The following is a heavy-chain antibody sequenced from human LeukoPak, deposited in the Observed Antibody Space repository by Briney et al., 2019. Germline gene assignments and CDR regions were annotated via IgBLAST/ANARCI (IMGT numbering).Heavy chain of an antibody. CDR1: GGSISGYY. D-gene: IGHD4-17*01. V-gene: IGHV4-59*08. CDR3: ARSHFGDFYYFEK. CDR2: IYDTGST. Sequence: SETLSLTCIVSGGSISGYYWSWIRQPPGKGLEWIGFIYDTGSTNYNPSLKGRITISVDTSKNQFSLKLNSVTAADTAVYYCARSHFGDFYYFEKWGQGTLATVSS. J-gene: IGHJ4*02.